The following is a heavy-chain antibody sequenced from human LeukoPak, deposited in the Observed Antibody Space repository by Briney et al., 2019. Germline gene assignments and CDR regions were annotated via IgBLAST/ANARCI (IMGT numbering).Heavy chain of an antibody. Sequence: PGGSLRLSCVASGFIFSGYSMNWVRQAPGKGLEWVSSISSSSIYIYYADSLKGRFTISRDNAKNSLYLHIDSLRAEDTAVYYCARGRVGQWLVDAFDIWGQGTMVTVSS. D-gene: IGHD6-19*01. CDR3: ARGRVGQWLVDAFDI. CDR1: GFIFSGYS. J-gene: IGHJ3*02. V-gene: IGHV3-21*01. CDR2: ISSSSIYI.